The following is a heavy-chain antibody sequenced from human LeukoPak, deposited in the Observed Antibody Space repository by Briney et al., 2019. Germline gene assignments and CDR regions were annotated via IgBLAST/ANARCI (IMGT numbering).Heavy chain of an antibody. V-gene: IGHV3-33*01. Sequence: GGSLRLSCAASGFTFNNYGMHWVRQAPGKGLEWVALIWYDGTNKYYGDSVKGRFTISRDNSKNTLYLQMYSLRAEDTAVYYCARGRFGELSVATFDIWGQGTMVTVSS. CDR3: ARGRFGELSVATFDI. D-gene: IGHD3-10*01. CDR1: GFTFNNYG. CDR2: IWYDGTNK. J-gene: IGHJ3*02.